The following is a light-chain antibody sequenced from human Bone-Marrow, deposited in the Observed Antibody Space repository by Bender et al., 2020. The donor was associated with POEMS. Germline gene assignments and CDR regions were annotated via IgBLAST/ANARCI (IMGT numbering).Light chain of an antibody. V-gene: IGLV2-14*02. CDR1: SSDIGSYNL. CDR2: DVR. Sequence: QSALTQPASVSGSPGQSITISCTGTSSDIGSYNLVSWYQQHPGKAPKLMIYDVRSRPSGVSSRFSGSKSGNTASLTISGLQADDEADYYCTSYTTGTTPVVFGGGTKLTVL. J-gene: IGLJ2*01. CDR3: TSYTTGTTPVV.